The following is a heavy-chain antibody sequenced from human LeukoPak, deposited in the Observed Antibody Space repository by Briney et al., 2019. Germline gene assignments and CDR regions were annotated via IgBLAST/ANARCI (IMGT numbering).Heavy chain of an antibody. J-gene: IGHJ4*02. V-gene: IGHV4-61*05. CDR2: IYYSGST. CDR3: ARERSGSYGGKGSFDY. D-gene: IGHD1-26*01. Sequence: SETLSLTCTVSGGSISSSSYYWSWIRQPPGKGLEWIGYIYYSGSTNYNPSLKSRVTISVDRSKNQFSLKLSSVTAADTAVYYCARERSGSYGGKGSFDYWGQGTLVTVSS. CDR1: GGSISSSSYY.